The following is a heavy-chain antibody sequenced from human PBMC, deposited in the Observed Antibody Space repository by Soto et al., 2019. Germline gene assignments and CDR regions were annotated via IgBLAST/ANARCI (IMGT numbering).Heavy chain of an antibody. CDR3: AREDLDILTGYDLSTTGLDT. CDR2: IVPILGIA. J-gene: IGHJ5*02. Sequence: SVKVSCKASGGTFSSYTISWVRQAPGQGLEWMGRIVPILGIANYAQKFQGRVTITADKSTSTAYMELSSLRSEDTAVYYCAREDLDILTGYDLSTTGLDTWGKETLVT. D-gene: IGHD3-9*01. V-gene: IGHV1-69*04. CDR1: GGTFSSYT.